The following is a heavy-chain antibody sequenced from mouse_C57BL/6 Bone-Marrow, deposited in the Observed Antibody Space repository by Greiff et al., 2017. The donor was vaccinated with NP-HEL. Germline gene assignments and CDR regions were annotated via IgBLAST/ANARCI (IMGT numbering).Heavy chain of an antibody. CDR1: GFNIKDDY. CDR3: TLYGYYFDY. J-gene: IGHJ2*01. CDR2: IDPENGDT. V-gene: IGHV14-4*01. D-gene: IGHD1-1*01. Sequence: EVQLQRSGAELVRPGASVKLSCTASGFNIKDDYMHWVKQRPEQGLEWIGWIDPENGDTEYASKFQGKATITADTSSNTAYLQLSSLTSEDTAVYYCTLYGYYFDYWGQGTTLTVSS.